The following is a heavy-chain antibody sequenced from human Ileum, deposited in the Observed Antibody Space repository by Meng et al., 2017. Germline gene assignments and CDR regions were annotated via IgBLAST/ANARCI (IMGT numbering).Heavy chain of an antibody. Sequence: QVQLQESGPGLVKPSQTLSLTCPVSGGSISSGYYYWSWIRQPPGKGLEWMGYIYYSGSTYYNPSLKSRVTISVDTSKNQFSLKLSSVTAADTAVYYCARENTIFGVVWGSWFDPWGQGTLVTVSS. J-gene: IGHJ5*02. CDR1: GGSISSGYYY. D-gene: IGHD3-3*01. V-gene: IGHV4-30-4*01. CDR3: ARENTIFGVVWGSWFDP. CDR2: IYYSGST.